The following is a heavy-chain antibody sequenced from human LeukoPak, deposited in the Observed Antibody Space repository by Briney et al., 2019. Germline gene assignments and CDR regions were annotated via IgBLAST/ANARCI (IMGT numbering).Heavy chain of an antibody. J-gene: IGHJ6*03. CDR3: ARRRWYPANYYYMDV. CDR1: GYSFTSYW. V-gene: IGHV5-51*03. D-gene: IGHD4-23*01. CDR2: IYPGDSDT. Sequence: GESLKISCKGSGYSFTSYWIGWVRQMPGKGREWMGIIYPGDSDTRYSPSFQGQVTISADKSISTAYLQWSSLKASDTAIYYCARRRWYPANYYYMDVWGKGTTVTVSS.